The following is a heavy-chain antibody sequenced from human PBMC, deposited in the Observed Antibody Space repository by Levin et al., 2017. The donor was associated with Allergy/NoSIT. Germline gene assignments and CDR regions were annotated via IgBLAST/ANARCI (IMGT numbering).Heavy chain of an antibody. CDR3: ARRMATIVEAFDR. Sequence: GESLKISCKGSGYSFSNYWIGWVRQKPGKGLEWMGIIYPGDSDTRYSPSFQGQVTISADKSISTAYLQWSSLKASDTGIYYCARRMATIVEAFDRWGQGTMATVSS. CDR2: IYPGDSDT. CDR1: GYSFSNYW. J-gene: IGHJ3*01. V-gene: IGHV5-51*01. D-gene: IGHD5-24*01.